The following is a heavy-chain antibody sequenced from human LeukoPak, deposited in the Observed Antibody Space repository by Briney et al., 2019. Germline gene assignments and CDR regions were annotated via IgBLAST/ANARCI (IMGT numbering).Heavy chain of an antibody. CDR1: GFTFTSYE. CDR3: ARATSFDY. CDR2: IALSGSTI. V-gene: IGHV3-48*03. J-gene: IGHJ4*02. Sequence: GGSLRLSCAASGFTFTSYEMNWVRQAPGKGLEWVSYIALSGSTIYYADSVKGRLTIARDNAKDSLYLQMNSLRAEDAAVYYCARATSFDYWGQGTLVTVSS.